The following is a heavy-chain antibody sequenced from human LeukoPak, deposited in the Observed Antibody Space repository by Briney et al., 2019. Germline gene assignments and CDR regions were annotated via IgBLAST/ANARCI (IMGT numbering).Heavy chain of an antibody. D-gene: IGHD2-15*01. J-gene: IGHJ6*03. CDR1: GGTFSSYA. CDR3: ARGVVAATFYYYMDV. Sequence: SVKVSCKASGGTFSSYAISWVRQAPGQGLEWMGGIIPIFGTANYAQKFRGRVTITADKSTRTAYMELSSLRSEDTAVYYCARGVVAATFYYYMDVWGKGTTVTVSS. V-gene: IGHV1-69*06. CDR2: IIPIFGTA.